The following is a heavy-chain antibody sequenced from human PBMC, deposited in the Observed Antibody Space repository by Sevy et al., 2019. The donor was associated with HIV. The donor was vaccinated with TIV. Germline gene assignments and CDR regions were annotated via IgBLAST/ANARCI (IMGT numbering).Heavy chain of an antibody. D-gene: IGHD6-6*01. V-gene: IGHV3-7*01. Sequence: GGSLRLSCAASGFTFSTYWMNWVRQAPGKGLEWVPNIKQDGSGKNYVDSVKGRLTISRDNARNSLFLELNSLKVEDTAVYYCATDLFSSSSADVFDIWGQGTMVTVSS. CDR2: IKQDGSGK. CDR3: ATDLFSSSSADVFDI. J-gene: IGHJ3*02. CDR1: GFTFSTYW.